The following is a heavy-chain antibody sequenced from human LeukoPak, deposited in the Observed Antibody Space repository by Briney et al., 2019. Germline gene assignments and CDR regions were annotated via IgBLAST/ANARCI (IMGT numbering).Heavy chain of an antibody. J-gene: IGHJ4*02. CDR3: ARPRSYSGSYESSFDY. Sequence: ASVKVSCKASGYTFTSYYMHWVRQAPGQGLEWMGIINPSGGSTSYAQKFQGRVTMTRDMSTSTVYMELSSLRSEDTAVYYCARPRSYSGSYESSFDYWGQGTLVTVSS. CDR1: GYTFTSYY. D-gene: IGHD1-26*01. CDR2: INPSGGST. V-gene: IGHV1-46*01.